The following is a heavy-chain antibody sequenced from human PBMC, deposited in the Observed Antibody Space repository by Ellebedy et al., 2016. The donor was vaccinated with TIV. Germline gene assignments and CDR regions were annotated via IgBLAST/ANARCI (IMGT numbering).Heavy chain of an antibody. D-gene: IGHD2-2*01. CDR3: ARVEPFYCSSTSCKNLGSDY. CDR2: ISSSGSYI. V-gene: IGHV3-21*01. J-gene: IGHJ4*02. CDR1: GFTFNSYT. Sequence: GESLKISXAASGFTFNSYTMNWVRPAPGKGLEWVSSISSSGSYIYYADSVRGRFTISRDNAKNSLYLQMNSLRAEDTAVYYCARVEPFYCSSTSCKNLGSDYWGQGTLVTVSS.